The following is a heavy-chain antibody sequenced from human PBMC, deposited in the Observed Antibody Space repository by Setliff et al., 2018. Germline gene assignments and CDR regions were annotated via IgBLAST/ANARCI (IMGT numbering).Heavy chain of an antibody. Sequence: ASVKVSCKASGYTFTAYYIHWVRQAPGQGLEWMGWINPNAGNINYIQKFQGRVTMTRDTSISTAYMELRRLKSDDTAVYFCTRSRAPRVVLAADFDLWGQGTLVTVS. J-gene: IGHJ4*02. CDR2: INPNAGNI. CDR3: TRSRAPRVVLAADFDL. V-gene: IGHV1-2*02. CDR1: GYTFTAYY. D-gene: IGHD3-16*01.